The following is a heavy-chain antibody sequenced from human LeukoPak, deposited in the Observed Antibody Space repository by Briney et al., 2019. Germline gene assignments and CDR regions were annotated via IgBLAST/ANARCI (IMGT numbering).Heavy chain of an antibody. J-gene: IGHJ4*01. Sequence: SVKDSCKASLGTFSSYAISWVRQAPGQGVEWMGGIIPIFGAANYAQKFQGRVTITTDESTSTAYMELGRLRSEDTAVYYCARGYSGSSYYFDYWGQEPWSPSPQ. D-gene: IGHD1-26*01. CDR3: ARGYSGSSYYFDY. V-gene: IGHV1-69*05. CDR2: IIPIFGAA. CDR1: LGTFSSYA.